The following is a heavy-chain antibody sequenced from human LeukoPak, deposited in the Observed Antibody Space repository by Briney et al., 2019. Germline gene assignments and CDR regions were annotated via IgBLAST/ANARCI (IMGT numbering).Heavy chain of an antibody. CDR1: GFTFISYW. CDR3: AKEGGSYYSYYYYMDV. Sequence: GGSLRLSCAASGFTFISYWMHWVRQAPGKGLVWVSRINGYGSSTDFADSVKGRFTISRDNSKNTLYLQMNSLRTEDTAVYYCAKEGGSYYSYYYYMDVWGKGTTVTVSS. D-gene: IGHD1-26*01. V-gene: IGHV3-74*01. CDR2: INGYGSST. J-gene: IGHJ6*03.